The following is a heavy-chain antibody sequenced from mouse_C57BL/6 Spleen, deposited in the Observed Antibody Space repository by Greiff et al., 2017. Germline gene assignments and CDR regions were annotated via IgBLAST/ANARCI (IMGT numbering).Heavy chain of an antibody. CDR1: GYTFTSSW. Sequence: QVQLQQPGAELVKPGASVKLSCKASGYTFTSSWMHWVKQRPGQGLEWIGMIHPNSGSTNYNEKFKSKATLTVDKSSSTAYMQLSSLTSEDSAVYYCAREDWDGYFDYWGQGTTLTVSS. CDR2: IHPNSGST. J-gene: IGHJ2*01. V-gene: IGHV1-64*01. D-gene: IGHD4-1*01. CDR3: AREDWDGYFDY.